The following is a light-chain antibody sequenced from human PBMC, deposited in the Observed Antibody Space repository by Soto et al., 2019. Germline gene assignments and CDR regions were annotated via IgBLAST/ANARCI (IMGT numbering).Light chain of an antibody. Sequence: EIVLTQSPGTLSLSPGERATLSCRASQSVSSSYLAWYQQKPGQAPRLLIYGASSRATGIPDRFSGSGSATDFTRTISRLEPEDFAVYYCQQYGSSPGYTFGQGTKLEIK. CDR2: GAS. J-gene: IGKJ2*01. CDR3: QQYGSSPGYT. V-gene: IGKV3-20*01. CDR1: QSVSSSY.